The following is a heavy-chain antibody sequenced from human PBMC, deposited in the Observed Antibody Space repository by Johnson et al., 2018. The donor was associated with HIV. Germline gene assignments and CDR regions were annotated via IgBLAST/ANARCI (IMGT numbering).Heavy chain of an antibody. CDR3: AKGADYADYEGAFDI. J-gene: IGHJ3*02. V-gene: IGHV3-74*02. D-gene: IGHD4-17*01. Sequence: VQLVESGGGVVQPGRSLRLSCAASGFTFSTYAMHWVRQAPGKGLEWVSRSNSDGTSTSYADSVKGRFTISTDKAKNTLHLQINSLRVEDTAVYYCAKGADYADYEGAFDIWGQGTMVTVSS. CDR2: SNSDGTST. CDR1: GFTFSTYA.